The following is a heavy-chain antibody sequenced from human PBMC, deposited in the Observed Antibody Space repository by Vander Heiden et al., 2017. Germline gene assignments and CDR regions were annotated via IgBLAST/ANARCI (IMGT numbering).Heavy chain of an antibody. J-gene: IGHJ4*01. CDR1: GFPFSNYA. Sequence: EVQLLESGGGLVQPGGSLRLSCAASGFPFSNYAMGWVRQAPGKGLEWGSAITTNGGGTYYANSVKGRFTVSRDNAKNTLSLQMNNLRAGDTAVYYCAKQPSAAGTYDYWGHGTLVIVSS. V-gene: IGHV3-23*01. CDR3: AKQPSAAGTYDY. D-gene: IGHD6-13*01. CDR2: ITTNGGGT.